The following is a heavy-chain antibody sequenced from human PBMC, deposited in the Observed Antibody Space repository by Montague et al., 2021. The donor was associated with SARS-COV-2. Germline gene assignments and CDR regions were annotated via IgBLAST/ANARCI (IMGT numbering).Heavy chain of an antibody. Sequence: SETLSLTCTVSRGSLRRTSYHWGWTRQPNGKGLEWIGSINHTASTYYDPSLESRVTMSVDNSKNQFSLMLTSVTAADTAVYYCANFYSGSYNYWGHGSLVTLSP. D-gene: IGHD1-26*01. CDR3: ANFYSGSYNY. CDR2: INHTAST. J-gene: IGHJ4*01. V-gene: IGHV4-39*01. CDR1: RGSLRRTSYH.